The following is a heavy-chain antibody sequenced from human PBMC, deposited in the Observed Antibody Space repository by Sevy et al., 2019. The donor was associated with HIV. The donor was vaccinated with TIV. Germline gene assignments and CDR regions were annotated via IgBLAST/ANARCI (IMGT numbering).Heavy chain of an antibody. CDR3: ARWRAVAGSPHVFDI. CDR2: INGDGSST. CDR1: GFTFSSYW. Sequence: GGSLRLSCAASGFTFSSYWMHWVRQAPGKGLMWVSRINGDGSSTGYADSVKGRFTISRDNATNTLYLQMNSLRAEDTAVYYCARWRAVAGSPHVFDIWGQGTMVTVSS. D-gene: IGHD6-19*01. V-gene: IGHV3-74*01. J-gene: IGHJ3*02.